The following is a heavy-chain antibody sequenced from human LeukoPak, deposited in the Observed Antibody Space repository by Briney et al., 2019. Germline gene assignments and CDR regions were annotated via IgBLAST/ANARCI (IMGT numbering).Heavy chain of an antibody. D-gene: IGHD3-10*01. J-gene: IGHJ4*02. CDR2: IRYDGRNK. Sequence: GGSLRLSCAASGFTFSTYGMHWVRQAPGKGLEWVAFIRYDGRNKYYADSVKGRFTISRDNSKNTLYLQMNSLRAEDTAVYYCAKDQAWFGELYYFDYWGQGTLVTVSS. CDR1: GFTFSTYG. V-gene: IGHV3-30*02. CDR3: AKDQAWFGELYYFDY.